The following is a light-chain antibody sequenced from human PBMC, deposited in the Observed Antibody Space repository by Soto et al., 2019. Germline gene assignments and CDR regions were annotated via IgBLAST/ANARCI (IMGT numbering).Light chain of an antibody. V-gene: IGLV1-47*01. CDR2: RSN. J-gene: IGLJ2*01. CDR1: SSNIGSNY. Sequence: QSVLTQSPSASGTPGQRVTISCSGSSSNIGSNYVYWYQQLPGTAPKLLIYRSNQRPSGVPDRFSGSKSGTSASLAISGLRSEDEADYYSAAWDDSLTVVAFGGGTKLTVL. CDR3: AAWDDSLTVVA.